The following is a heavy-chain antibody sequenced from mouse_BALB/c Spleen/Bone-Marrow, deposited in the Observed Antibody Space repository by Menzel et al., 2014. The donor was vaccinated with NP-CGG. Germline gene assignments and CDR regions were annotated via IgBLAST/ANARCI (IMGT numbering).Heavy chain of an antibody. CDR1: GYTFTSYW. CDR2: IDPSDSYT. V-gene: IGHV1-69*02. CDR3: AITTVVATGDY. D-gene: IGHD1-1*01. J-gene: IGHJ2*01. Sequence: QVQLPQSGAELVKPGASVKLSCKASGYTFTSYWMHWVKQRPGQGLEWIGEIDPSDSYTNYNQKFKGKATLTVDKSSSTAYMQLSSLTSEDSAVYYCAITTVVATGDYWGQGTTLTVSS.